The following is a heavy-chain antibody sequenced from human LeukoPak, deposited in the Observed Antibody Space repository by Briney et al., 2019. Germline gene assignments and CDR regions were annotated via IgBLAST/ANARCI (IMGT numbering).Heavy chain of an antibody. D-gene: IGHD7-27*01. V-gene: IGHV4-61*02. CDR2: IYTSGST. CDR3: ARGLGFDY. CDR1: GGSISSGSYY. Sequence: SETLSLTCTVSGGSISSGSYYWSWIRQPAGKGLEWIGRIYTSGSTNYNPSLRSRVTISVDTSKNQFSLKLSSVTAADTAVYYCARGLGFDYWGQGTLVTVSS. J-gene: IGHJ4*02.